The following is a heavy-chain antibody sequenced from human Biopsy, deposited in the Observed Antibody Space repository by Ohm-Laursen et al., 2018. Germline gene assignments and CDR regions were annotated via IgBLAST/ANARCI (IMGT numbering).Heavy chain of an antibody. V-gene: IGHV1-8*01. CDR1: GYTFTDYD. CDR2: MTPKTGKT. J-gene: IGHJ4*02. D-gene: IGHD5-12*01. CDR3: ARGGYDYDY. Sequence: ASVKVSCKASGYTFTDYDINWVRQASGQGLEWVRWMTPKTGKTGYTQKLQGRLTMTRDTSTSTAYMELSSLRSEDTAIYYCARGGYDYDYWGQGTLVTVSS.